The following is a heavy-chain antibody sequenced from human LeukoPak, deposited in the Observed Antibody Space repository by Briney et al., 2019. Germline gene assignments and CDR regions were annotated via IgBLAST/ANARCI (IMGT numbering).Heavy chain of an antibody. Sequence: QPGGSLRLSCAASGFTFSSFAMSWVRQTPGKGLEWVSTISGSGGSTYYADSVKGRFTISRDNSKNTLYLQMNSLRAEDTAMYYCTKGGSSDLWGHCDRWGQGTLVTVSS. CDR2: ISGSGGST. CDR3: TKGGSSDLWGHCDR. V-gene: IGHV3-23*01. D-gene: IGHD2-15*01. J-gene: IGHJ5*02. CDR1: GFTFSSFA.